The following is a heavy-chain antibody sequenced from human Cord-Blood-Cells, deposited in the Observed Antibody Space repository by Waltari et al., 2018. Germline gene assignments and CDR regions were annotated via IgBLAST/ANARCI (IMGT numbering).Heavy chain of an antibody. CDR1: GFSLSTSGVG. Sequence: QITLKESGPTLVKPTQTLTLTCTFSGFSLSTSGVGVGWIRQPPGKALEWLALIFWGDDKRYSPSLESRLPNTKDTSKNQVVLTMTNMDPVYTATYYCAHRRGGSSSGWYLTFDYWGQGTLVTVSS. D-gene: IGHD6-19*01. CDR3: AHRRGGSSSGWYLTFDY. CDR2: IFWGDDK. J-gene: IGHJ4*02. V-gene: IGHV2-5*02.